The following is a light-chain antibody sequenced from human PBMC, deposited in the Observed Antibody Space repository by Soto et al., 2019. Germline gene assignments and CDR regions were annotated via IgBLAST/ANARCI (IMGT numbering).Light chain of an antibody. CDR2: DAS. Sequence: QMTRSTSSLSACVGNRVTLICRASQTIRTYLNWYQQKPGKAPKTLIYDASSLHSGVPSRFSGSGYGTDFTLTISSLQTEDFATYYCQQGYSTPITFGQGTRLEI. CDR3: QQGYSTPIT. J-gene: IGKJ5*01. CDR1: QTIRTY. V-gene: IGKV1-39*01.